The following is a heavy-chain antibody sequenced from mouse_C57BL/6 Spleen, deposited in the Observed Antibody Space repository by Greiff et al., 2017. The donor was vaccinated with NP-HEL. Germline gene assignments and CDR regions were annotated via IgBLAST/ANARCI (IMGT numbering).Heavy chain of an antibody. V-gene: IGHV10-3*01. Sequence: EVKLVESGGGLVQPKGSLKLSCAASGFTFNTYAMHWVRQAPGKGLEWVARIRRKSSNYASYYADSVKDRFTISRDDSQSMLYLQMNNLKTEDTAMYYCVRDSFDYWGQGTTLTVSS. D-gene: IGHD2-12*01. CDR2: IRRKSSNYAS. CDR3: VRDSFDY. J-gene: IGHJ2*01. CDR1: GFTFNTYA.